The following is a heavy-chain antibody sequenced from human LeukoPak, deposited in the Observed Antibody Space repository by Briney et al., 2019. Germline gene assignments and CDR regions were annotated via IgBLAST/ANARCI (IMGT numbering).Heavy chain of an antibody. CDR3: ARQKWDRLTYYYYGMDV. D-gene: IGHD1-26*01. J-gene: IGHJ6*02. V-gene: IGHV4-59*08. CDR1: GYSINNYY. Sequence: SQTLSLTCTVSGYSINNYYWSWIRQPPGKGLEWIGYVSYSGTPDYNPSLKSRVTISLDTSRNQFSLQLSSVTAADTAEYYCARQKWDRLTYYYYGMDVWGQGTTVTVSS. CDR2: VSYSGTP.